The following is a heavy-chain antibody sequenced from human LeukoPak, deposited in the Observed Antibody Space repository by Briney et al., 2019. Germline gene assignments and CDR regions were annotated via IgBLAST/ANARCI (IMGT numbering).Heavy chain of an antibody. Sequence: GGSLRLSCSASRFMFSGYAVHWVRQVPGKGLEYVSAVSSNGGGTYYTDSVKGRFTISRDNSKNTVYLQMSTLRPEDTAVYYCVRDSNLPPSPELWFGGSLLHWGQGSLVTVSS. D-gene: IGHD3-10*01. J-gene: IGHJ4*02. CDR3: VRDSNLPPSPELWFGGSLLH. CDR1: RFMFSGYA. CDR2: VSSNGGGT. V-gene: IGHV3-64D*06.